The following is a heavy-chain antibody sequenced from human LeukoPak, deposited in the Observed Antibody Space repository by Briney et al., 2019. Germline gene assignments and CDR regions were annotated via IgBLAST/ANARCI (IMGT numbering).Heavy chain of an antibody. CDR3: ARDTYPPQPIDY. V-gene: IGHV3-21*05. D-gene: IGHD2-2*01. CDR2: INSESSDI. CDR1: GFTFSLYA. J-gene: IGHJ4*02. Sequence: GGSLRLSCTASGFTFSLYAMNWVRQAPGKGLEWVSYINSESSDILYAGSVKGRFTISRDIAKNSLYLQMNSLRAEDTAVYYCARDTYPPQPIDYWGQGTLVTVSS.